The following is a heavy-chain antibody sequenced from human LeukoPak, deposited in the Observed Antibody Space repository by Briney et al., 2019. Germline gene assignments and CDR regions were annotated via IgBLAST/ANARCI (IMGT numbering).Heavy chain of an antibody. D-gene: IGHD7-27*01. Sequence: AASVKVSCKASGYTFTSYGISWVRQAPGQGLEWMGRISAYNGNTNYAQKLQGRVTMTTDTSTSTAYMELRSLRSDDTAVYYCARAGDLMLEDSMDVWGQGTTVTVSS. CDR1: GYTFTSYG. CDR3: ARAGDLMLEDSMDV. V-gene: IGHV1-18*01. CDR2: ISAYNGNT. J-gene: IGHJ6*02.